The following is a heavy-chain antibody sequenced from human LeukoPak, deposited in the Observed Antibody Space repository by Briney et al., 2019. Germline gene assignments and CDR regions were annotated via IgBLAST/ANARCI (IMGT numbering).Heavy chain of an antibody. V-gene: IGHV1-24*01. CDR1: GYTFTSYG. Sequence: GASVKVSCKASGYTFTSYGISWVRQAPGKGLEWMGGFDPEDGETIYAQKFQGRVTMTEDTSTDTAYMELSSLRSEDTAVYYCATDRWFDPWGQGTLVTVSS. CDR3: ATDRWFDP. CDR2: FDPEDGET. J-gene: IGHJ5*02.